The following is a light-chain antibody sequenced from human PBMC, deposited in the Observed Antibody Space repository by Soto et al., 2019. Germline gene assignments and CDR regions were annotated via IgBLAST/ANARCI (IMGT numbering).Light chain of an antibody. CDR3: QQYNNWPPWT. Sequence: RVMTQSPATLSLSPGERATLSCRASQSVSTNVAWYQQKPGQAPRLLIYGASTRATDIPARFSGSGSGTDCTLTISSLQSEDFAVYDCQQYNNWPPWTFGQGTKVEVK. V-gene: IGKV3-15*01. CDR2: GAS. CDR1: QSVSTN. J-gene: IGKJ1*01.